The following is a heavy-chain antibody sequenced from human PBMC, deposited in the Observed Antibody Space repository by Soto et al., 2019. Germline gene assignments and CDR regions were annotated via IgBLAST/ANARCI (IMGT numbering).Heavy chain of an antibody. D-gene: IGHD2-8*02. CDR3: TGEVASGY. V-gene: IGHV3-30*03. CDR2: ISRDGGTK. CDR1: GVTVSNYG. Sequence: QVQLVESGGGVVQPGRSLRLSCAVSGVTVSNYGMHWVRQAPGKGLEWVAVISRDGGTKYYADSVKGRFTISRDNSRNTLFLEMNSLRSDDMAVYYCTGEVASGYWGQGTLVTXSS. J-gene: IGHJ4*02.